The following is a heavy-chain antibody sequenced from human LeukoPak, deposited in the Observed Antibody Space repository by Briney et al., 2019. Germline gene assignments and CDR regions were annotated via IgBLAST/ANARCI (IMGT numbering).Heavy chain of an antibody. CDR1: GYSFDDYG. V-gene: IGHV3-20*04. CDR2: INWNGGST. CDR3: VRLGRDSYTYGAAY. D-gene: IGHD5-24*01. J-gene: IGHJ1*01. Sequence: GGSLRLSCAGSGYSFDDYGMRWVRQAPGKGLEWVAGINWNGGSTGYAASVKGRCTISRDNAKNALYLEMNSLRAEDTAFYYCVRLGRDSYTYGAAYWGLGTLVTVSS.